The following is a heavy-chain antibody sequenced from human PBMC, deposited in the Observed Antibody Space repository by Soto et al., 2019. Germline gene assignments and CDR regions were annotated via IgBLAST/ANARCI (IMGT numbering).Heavy chain of an antibody. CDR1: GGTFSSYA. CDR2: IIPIFGTA. D-gene: IGHD3-10*01. V-gene: IGHV1-69*01. J-gene: IGHJ6*02. CDR3: ARVVTMVRGVIIRGYYYGMAV. Sequence: QVQLVQSGAEVKKPGSSVKVSCKASGGTFSSYAISWVRQAPGQGLEGMGGIIPIFGTANYAQKFQGRVTITADESTSTAYMELSSLRSEDTGVYYCARVVTMVRGVIIRGYYYGMAVWGQGTTVTVSS.